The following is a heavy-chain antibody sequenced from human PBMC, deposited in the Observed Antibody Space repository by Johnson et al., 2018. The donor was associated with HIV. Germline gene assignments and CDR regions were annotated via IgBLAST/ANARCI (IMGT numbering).Heavy chain of an antibody. CDR1: GFTFSSYA. J-gene: IGHJ3*02. Sequence: VQLVESGGGVVQPGRSLRLSCAASGFTFSSYAMHWVRQAPGKGLEWVAVISYDGSNKYYADSVKGRFTISRDNAKNSLYLQMNSLRAEDTALYYCARRGGSGWSAFDIWGQGTIVTVSS. CDR3: ARRGGSGWSAFDI. V-gene: IGHV3-30*04. CDR2: ISYDGSNK. D-gene: IGHD6-19*01.